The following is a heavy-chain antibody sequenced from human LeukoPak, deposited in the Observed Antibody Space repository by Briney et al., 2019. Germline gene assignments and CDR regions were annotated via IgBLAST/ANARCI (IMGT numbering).Heavy chain of an antibody. J-gene: IGHJ4*02. D-gene: IGHD2-15*01. CDR1: GGSFSGYY. V-gene: IGHV4-34*01. CDR2: INHRGST. CDR3: ARVKVVVVAATPGFDY. Sequence: SETLSLTCAVYGGSFSGYYWSWVRQPPGKGLEWIGEINHRGSTNYNPSLKSRGTISVDTSKNQFSLKLSSVTAADTAVYYCARVKVVVVAATPGFDYWGQGTLVTVSS.